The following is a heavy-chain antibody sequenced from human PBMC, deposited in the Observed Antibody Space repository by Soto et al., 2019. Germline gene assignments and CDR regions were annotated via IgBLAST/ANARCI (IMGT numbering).Heavy chain of an antibody. CDR1: GGSISSSGYY. CDR2: LYYSGNT. V-gene: IGHV4-39*01. Sequence: PETLSLTCTVSGGSISSSGYYWGWIRQPPGKGLEWVGSLYYSGNTYYNPSLKSRVTMSIDTSKSQFSLQLRSLTAADTAVYYCAKHWDHDGMDVWSQGTAVTVCS. J-gene: IGHJ6*02. D-gene: IGHD1-26*01. CDR3: AKHWDHDGMDV.